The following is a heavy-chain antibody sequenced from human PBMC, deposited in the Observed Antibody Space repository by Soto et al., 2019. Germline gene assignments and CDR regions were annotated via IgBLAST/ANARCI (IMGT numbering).Heavy chain of an antibody. CDR1: GFTFDDYA. J-gene: IGHJ4*02. D-gene: IGHD3-22*01. Sequence: EVQLAESGGALVQPGRSLRLSCVASGFTFDDYAIHWVRQTPGKGLEWVSGLTWNGEVLGYADSVKGRFTISRDNDKNYLYLEMNSLRPEDTALYYCVKDSESSGYLTHLDYWGQGTLVTVSS. CDR2: LTWNGEVL. V-gene: IGHV3-9*01. CDR3: VKDSESSGYLTHLDY.